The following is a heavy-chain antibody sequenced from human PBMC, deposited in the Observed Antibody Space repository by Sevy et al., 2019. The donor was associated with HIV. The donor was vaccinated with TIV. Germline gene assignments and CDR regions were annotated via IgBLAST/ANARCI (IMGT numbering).Heavy chain of an antibody. CDR2: ISYDGTNE. CDR1: RFTFNTYA. CDR3: ARDGVSSGWYRGYYFDY. J-gene: IGHJ4*02. Sequence: LSLTCAASRFTFNTYAMHWVRQAPGKGLDWVAFISYDGTNEYYADSVKGRFTISRDNSKNTLYLQMNSLGAEDTAVYYCARDGVSSGWYRGYYFDYWGQGTLVTVSS. D-gene: IGHD6-19*01. V-gene: IGHV3-30*04.